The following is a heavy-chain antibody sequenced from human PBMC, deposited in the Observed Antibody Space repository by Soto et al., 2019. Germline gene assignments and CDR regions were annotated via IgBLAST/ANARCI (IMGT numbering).Heavy chain of an antibody. CDR1: GASINSGDPS. J-gene: IGHJ4*02. Sequence: SETLSLTCTVSGASINSGDPSCNWIRQPPGKGLSLLAVIHSIVSHDYNPSLKSRVTISVDRSTTPFSLRLPSVPAADTAVYYCPRGGIYDFWSGLFDGGQGALVTVSS. V-gene: IGHV4-30-4*01. D-gene: IGHD3-3*01. CDR3: PRGGIYDFWSGLFD. CDR2: IHSIVSH.